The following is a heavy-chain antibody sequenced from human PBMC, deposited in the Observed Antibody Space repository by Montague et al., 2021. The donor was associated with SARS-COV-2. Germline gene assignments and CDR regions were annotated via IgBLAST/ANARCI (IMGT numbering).Heavy chain of an antibody. D-gene: IGHD3-22*01. CDR1: GGSFGDDP. Sequence: SETLSLTCAVYGGSFGDDPWSWIRQPPGKGLEWIGNISQSGRTNYNPSLKSRVTISVATSKNQFSLKLTSVTAADTGLYFCARGHLSVSMIVVVFTSASYYFDYWGQGAQVTVSS. CDR3: ARGHLSVSMIVVVFTSASYYFDY. CDR2: ISQSGRT. J-gene: IGHJ4*02. V-gene: IGHV4-34*01.